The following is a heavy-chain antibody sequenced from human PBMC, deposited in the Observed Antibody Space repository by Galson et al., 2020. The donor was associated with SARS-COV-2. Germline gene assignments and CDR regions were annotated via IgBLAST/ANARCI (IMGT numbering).Heavy chain of an antibody. Sequence: SETLSLTCTVSGGSISSYYWSWIRQPPGKGLEWIGYIYYSGSTNYNPSLKSRVTISVDTSKNQFSLKLSSVTAADTAVYYCARTEYSSFPDYYYMDVWGKGTTVTVSS. CDR2: IYYSGST. CDR1: GGSISSYY. D-gene: IGHD6-6*01. V-gene: IGHV4-59*08. CDR3: ARTEYSSFPDYYYMDV. J-gene: IGHJ6*03.